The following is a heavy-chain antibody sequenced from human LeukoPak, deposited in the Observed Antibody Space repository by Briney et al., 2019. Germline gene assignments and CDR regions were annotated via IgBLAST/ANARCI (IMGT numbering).Heavy chain of an antibody. CDR3: ARVYRSSSGYCFDY. CDR2: IKQDGSEK. J-gene: IGHJ4*02. CDR1: GFTFSNYW. Sequence: GGSLRLSCAASGFTFSNYWMSWVRQGPGMGLEWVANIKQDGSEKYYVDSVKGRFTISRDNAENSLFLQMNSLRAEDTAVYYCARVYRSSSGYCFDYWAQGTLVTVSS. V-gene: IGHV3-7*01. D-gene: IGHD6-6*01.